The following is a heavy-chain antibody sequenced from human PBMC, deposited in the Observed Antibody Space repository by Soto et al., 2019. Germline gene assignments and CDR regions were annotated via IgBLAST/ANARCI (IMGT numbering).Heavy chain of an antibody. CDR1: GFIFSSYW. V-gene: IGHV3-74*01. J-gene: IGHJ5*02. D-gene: IGHD3-10*01. Sequence: PXGSLRLSCSASGFIFSSYWMHWVRQAPGKGPVWVGRINGDGRNTRYTDSVKGRFTISRGSAKNTLYLQMDSLRAEDTAVYYCARDFMARGRDSNWFDHWGQGTVVTVSS. CDR3: ARDFMARGRDSNWFDH. CDR2: INGDGRNT.